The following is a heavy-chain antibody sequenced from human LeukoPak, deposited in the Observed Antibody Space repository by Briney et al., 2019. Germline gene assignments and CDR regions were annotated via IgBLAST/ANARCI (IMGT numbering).Heavy chain of an antibody. Sequence: PGRSLRLSCAASGFTFSSYAMHWVRQAPGKGLEWVAVISYDGSNKYYADSVKGRFTISRDNSKNTLSLQMNSLRAEDTAVYYCARDRWKGSSSWYPADYWCQGTLVTVSS. J-gene: IGHJ4*02. CDR1: GFTFSSYA. D-gene: IGHD6-13*01. CDR2: ISYDGSNK. CDR3: ARDRWKGSSSWYPADY. V-gene: IGHV3-30-3*01.